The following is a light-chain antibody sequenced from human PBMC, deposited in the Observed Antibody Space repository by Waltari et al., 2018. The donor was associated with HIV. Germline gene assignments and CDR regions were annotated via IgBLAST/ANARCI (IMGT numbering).Light chain of an antibody. CDR1: TLSNES. Sequence: SYGLTQPPSVSVSPGQTARITCSGDTLSNESGHWYQQKPGQSHVLLIYRDKERSSGIPKRFSGSSSGTTVTLAISGVQAEDEADYYCLSSDSRGVHKFFGGGTKLTVL. CDR3: LSSDSRGVHKF. CDR2: RDK. V-gene: IGLV3-25*03. J-gene: IGLJ2*01.